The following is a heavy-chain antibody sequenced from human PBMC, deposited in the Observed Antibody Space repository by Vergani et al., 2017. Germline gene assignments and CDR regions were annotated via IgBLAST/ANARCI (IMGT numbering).Heavy chain of an antibody. CDR1: GGSFSGYY. V-gene: IGHV4-34*01. Sequence: QVQLQQWGAGLLKPSETLSLTCAVYGGSFSGYYWSWLRQPPWKGLEWIGEINNSGSNNYYPSLKSRGTISVDTYKNQFSLKLSSVTAAYTAVYYCSRAAMVRGVIITPQFDYWGQGTLVTVSS. CDR3: SRAAMVRGVIITPQFDY. J-gene: IGHJ4*02. D-gene: IGHD3-10*01. CDR2: INNSGSN.